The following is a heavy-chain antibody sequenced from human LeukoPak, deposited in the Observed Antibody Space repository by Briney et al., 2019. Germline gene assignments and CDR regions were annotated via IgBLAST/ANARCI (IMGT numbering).Heavy chain of an antibody. V-gene: IGHV4-59*01. J-gene: IGHJ5*02. CDR2: ISYSGST. CDR1: GGSISSYY. CDR3: ARELNWFDP. Sequence: SETLSLTCIVSGGSISSYYWSWIRQPPGKGLEWIGYISYSGSTHYNSSLTSRVAISLDTSKSQFSLKLSSVTAADTAVYYCARELNWFDPWGQGILVTVSS.